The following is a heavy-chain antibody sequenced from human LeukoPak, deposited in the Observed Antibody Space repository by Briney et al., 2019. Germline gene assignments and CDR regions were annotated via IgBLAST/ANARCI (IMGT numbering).Heavy chain of an antibody. V-gene: IGHV3-7*05. D-gene: IGHD1-14*01. Sequence: GGSLRLSCAASGFTFSTYWMAWVRQAPGKGLEWVADINHDGSDKYYVDSVKGRFTISRDNAQNSPYLQMNSLRAEDTALYYCGRDGTENQWGQGTLVTVSS. J-gene: IGHJ4*02. CDR2: INHDGSDK. CDR1: GFTFSTYW. CDR3: GRDGTENQ.